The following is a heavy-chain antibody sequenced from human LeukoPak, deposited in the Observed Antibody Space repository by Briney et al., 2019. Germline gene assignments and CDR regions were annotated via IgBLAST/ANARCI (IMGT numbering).Heavy chain of an antibody. J-gene: IGHJ6*03. D-gene: IGHD2-2*02. CDR3: ARGSTPAATPYYYYYYMDV. CDR1: GYTFTGYY. V-gene: IGHV1-2*02. CDR2: INPNSGGT. Sequence: RASVKVSCKASGYTFTGYYMHWVRQAPGQGLEWMGWINPNSGGTNYAQKFQGRVTMTRDTSISTAYMELSRLRSDDTAVYYCARGSTPAATPYYYYYYMDVWGKGTTVTISS.